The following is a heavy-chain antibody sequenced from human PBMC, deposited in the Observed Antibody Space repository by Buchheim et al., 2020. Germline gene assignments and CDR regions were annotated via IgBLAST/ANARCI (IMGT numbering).Heavy chain of an antibody. J-gene: IGHJ5*02. Sequence: QVQLQESGPGLVKPSETLSLTCTVSGGSISSYYWSWIRQPPGKGLEWIGYIYYSGSTNYNPSLKSRVTISVDTSKNQFSLKLSSVTAADTAVYYCAGASGDYDILTGYSNLNWFDPWGQGTL. D-gene: IGHD3-9*01. CDR1: GGSISSYY. CDR2: IYYSGST. V-gene: IGHV4-59*01. CDR3: AGASGDYDILTGYSNLNWFDP.